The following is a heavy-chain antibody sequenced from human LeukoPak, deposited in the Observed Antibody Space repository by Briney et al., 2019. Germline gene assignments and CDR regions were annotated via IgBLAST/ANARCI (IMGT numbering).Heavy chain of an antibody. CDR2: IVVGSGNT. V-gene: IGHV1-58*02. CDR1: GYTFTGYY. J-gene: IGHJ4*02. D-gene: IGHD3-3*01. CDR3: AAVLFPYYDFWSGYYTGAPPQNFDY. Sequence: GASVKVSCKASGYTFTGYYMQWVRQARGQRLEWIGWIVVGSGNTNYAQKFQERVTITRDMSTSTAYMELSSLRSEDTAVYYCAAVLFPYYDFWSGYYTGAPPQNFDYWGQGTLVTVSS.